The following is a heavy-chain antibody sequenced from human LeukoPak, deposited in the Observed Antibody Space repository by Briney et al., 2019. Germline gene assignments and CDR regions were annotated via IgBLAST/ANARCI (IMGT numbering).Heavy chain of an antibody. D-gene: IGHD2-15*01. V-gene: IGHV4-59*01. Sequence: SETLSLTCTVSGGSISSYYWSWIRQPPGKGLEWIGYIYYSGNTNYNPSLKSRVTISVDTSKNQFSLRLSSVTAADTVVYYCARSYCGGGSCGAFDIWGQGTMVTVSS. J-gene: IGHJ3*02. CDR1: GGSISSYY. CDR3: ARSYCGGGSCGAFDI. CDR2: IYYSGNT.